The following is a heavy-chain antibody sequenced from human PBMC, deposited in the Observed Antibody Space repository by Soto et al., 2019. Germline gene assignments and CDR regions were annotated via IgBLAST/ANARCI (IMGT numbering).Heavy chain of an antibody. J-gene: IGHJ5*02. D-gene: IGHD3-16*01. V-gene: IGHV1-2*02. CDR2: INPNSGAT. CDR3: ARGGGTTLAPLP. CDR1: GYAFTGYF. Sequence: SCKTSGYAFTGYFMHWVRQAPGEGLEWMGWINPNSGATKYAPKFQGRVTMTRDTSNRTAYLELSRLTSDDTAIYYCARGGGTTLAPLPWGQGTPVTVSS.